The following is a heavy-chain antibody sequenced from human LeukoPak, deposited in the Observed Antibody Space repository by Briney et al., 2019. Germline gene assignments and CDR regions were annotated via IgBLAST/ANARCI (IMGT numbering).Heavy chain of an antibody. CDR1: GFTFSGYS. V-gene: IGHV3-48*04. D-gene: IGHD3-10*02. J-gene: IGHJ6*04. CDR3: AELGITMIGGV. CDR2: ISSSSSTI. Sequence: GGSLRLSCAASGFTFSGYSMNWVRQAPGKGLEWVSYISSSSSTIYYGDSVKGRFTISRDNAKNSLYLQMNSLRAEDTAVYYCAELGITMIGGVWGKGTTVTISS.